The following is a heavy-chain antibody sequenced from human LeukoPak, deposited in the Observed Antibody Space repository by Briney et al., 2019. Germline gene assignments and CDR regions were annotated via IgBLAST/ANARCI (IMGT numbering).Heavy chain of an antibody. D-gene: IGHD6-13*01. J-gene: IGHJ6*02. CDR3: AKVDISSSWYLGMDV. V-gene: IGHV3-23*01. CDR1: GFTFSSYA. Sequence: GGSLRLSCAASGFTFSSYAMSWVRQAPGKGLEWVSAISGSGGSTYYADSVKGRFTISRDNSKNTLYLQMNSLRAEDTAVYYCAKVDISSSWYLGMDVWGQGTTVTVSS. CDR2: ISGSGGST.